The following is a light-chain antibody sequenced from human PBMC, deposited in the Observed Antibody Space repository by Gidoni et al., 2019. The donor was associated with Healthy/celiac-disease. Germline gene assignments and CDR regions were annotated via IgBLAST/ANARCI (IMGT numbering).Light chain of an antibody. CDR1: QSVSSC. V-gene: IGKV3-11*01. CDR2: DAS. CDR3: QQRSNWPGT. J-gene: IGKJ1*01. Sequence: EIVLTQSPATLSLSPGERATLSCSASQSVSSCLAWYQEKPGQAPRLLLYDASNMAPGIPARFSGSGSGTDFTLTISSLEPEDFAVYYCQQRSNWPGTFXQXTKVEIK.